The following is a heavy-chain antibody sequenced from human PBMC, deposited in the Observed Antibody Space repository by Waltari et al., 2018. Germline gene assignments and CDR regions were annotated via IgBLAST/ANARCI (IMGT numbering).Heavy chain of an antibody. J-gene: IGHJ6*03. CDR1: GFTFSSYG. CDR2: IRYDGSNK. V-gene: IGHV3-30*02. CDR3: AKLGGGWMDYYYMDV. D-gene: IGHD3-16*01. Sequence: QVQLVESGGGVVQPGGSLRLSCAASGFTFSSYGMHWVRQAPGKGLEWVAFIRYDGSNKYYADSVKGRFTISRDNSKNTLYLQMNSLRAEDTAVYYCAKLGGGWMDYYYMDVWGKGTTVTVSS.